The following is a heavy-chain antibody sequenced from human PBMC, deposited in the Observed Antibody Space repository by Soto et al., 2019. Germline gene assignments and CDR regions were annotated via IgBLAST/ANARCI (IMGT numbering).Heavy chain of an antibody. V-gene: IGHV4-38-2*02. D-gene: IGHD5-12*01. J-gene: IGHJ4*02. Sequence: PSETLSLTCAVSGYSISSGYYWGWIRQPPGKGLEWIGSIYHSGSTYYNPSLKSRVTISVDTSKNQFSLKLSSVTAADTAVYYCARDRGRGYSGYEAYYFGYWGQGTLVTVSS. CDR3: ARDRGRGYSGYEAYYFGY. CDR2: IYHSGST. CDR1: GYSISSGYY.